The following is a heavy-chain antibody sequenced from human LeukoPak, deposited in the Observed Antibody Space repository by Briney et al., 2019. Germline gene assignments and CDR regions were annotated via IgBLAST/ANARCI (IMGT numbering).Heavy chain of an antibody. D-gene: IGHD3-16*02. V-gene: IGHV1-8*03. CDR1: GYTFTRYD. J-gene: IGHJ4*02. CDR2: INPNTGKA. CDR3: ASLIDYVWGSYRYFDY. Sequence: GASVKVSCKASGYTFTRYDINWMRQATGQEPEWMGYINPNTGKAGYAQKFQGRVTITRDTSINTVYMELSSLRSEDTAVYYCASLIDYVWGSYRYFDYWGQGTLVTVSS.